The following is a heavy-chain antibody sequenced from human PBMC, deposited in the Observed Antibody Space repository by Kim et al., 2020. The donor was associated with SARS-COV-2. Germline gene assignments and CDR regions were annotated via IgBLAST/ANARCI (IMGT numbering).Heavy chain of an antibody. J-gene: IGHJ4*02. CDR3: ARGGGGKIDY. D-gene: IGHD3-16*01. V-gene: IGHV6-1*01. CDR2: YN. Sequence: YNDYTGSMKTRITINPDTSKNQFSLHLNSVSPEDTAVYYCARGGGGKIDYWGQGTLVTVSS.